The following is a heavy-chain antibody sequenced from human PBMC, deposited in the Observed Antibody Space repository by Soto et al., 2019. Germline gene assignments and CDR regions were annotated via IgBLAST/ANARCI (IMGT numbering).Heavy chain of an antibody. CDR2: TYYRSKWYN. Sequence: SQTLSLTCAISGDSVSSNSAAWNWIRQSPSRGLEWLGRTYYRSKWYNDYAVSVKSRITINPDTSKNQFSLQLNSVTPEDTAVYYCARDRSSGWCSFPSNVFDYWGQGTLVTVSS. CDR3: ARDRSSGWCSFPSNVFDY. V-gene: IGHV6-1*01. CDR1: GDSVSSNSAA. J-gene: IGHJ4*02. D-gene: IGHD6-19*01.